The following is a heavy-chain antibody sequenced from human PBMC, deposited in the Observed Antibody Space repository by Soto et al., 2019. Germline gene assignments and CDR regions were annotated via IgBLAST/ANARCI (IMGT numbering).Heavy chain of an antibody. CDR3: AKDFVVYSSSSGMDV. J-gene: IGHJ6*02. V-gene: IGHV3-30-3*01. CDR1: GFTFSSYV. Sequence: GGSLRLSCAASGFTFSSYVMHWVRQAPGEGLEWVAVISYDGSNKYYADSVKGRFTISRDNSKNTLYLQMNSLRAEDTAVYYCAKDFVVYSSSSGMDVWGQGTTVTVSS. D-gene: IGHD6-6*01. CDR2: ISYDGSNK.